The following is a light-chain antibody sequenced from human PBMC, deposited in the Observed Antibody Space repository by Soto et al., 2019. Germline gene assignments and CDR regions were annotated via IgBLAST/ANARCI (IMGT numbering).Light chain of an antibody. CDR1: QSVGTN. J-gene: IGKJ4*01. V-gene: IGKV3-15*01. Sequence: EIVMAQSPSPLSVSPGERATLSCRASQSVGTNLAWYQQKPGQAPRLLIYGASTRATGVPARFSGSGSGAEFTLTISSLQTEDIATYYCQQYDDLPLTFGGGTKVDIK. CDR2: GAS. CDR3: QQYDDLPLT.